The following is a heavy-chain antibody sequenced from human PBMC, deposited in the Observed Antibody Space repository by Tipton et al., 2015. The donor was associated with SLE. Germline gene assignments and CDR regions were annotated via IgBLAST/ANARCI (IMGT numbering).Heavy chain of an antibody. CDR1: GGSISSSSYY. D-gene: IGHD3-10*01. J-gene: IGHJ6*02. CDR3: ARRVRFGEFPYGMDV. V-gene: IGHV4-39*01. CDR2: IYYSGST. Sequence: TLSLTCTVSGGSISSSSYYWGWIRQPPGKGLEWIGSIYYSGSTYYNPSLKSRVTISVDTSKNLFSLKLNSVTAADTAVYYCARRVRFGEFPYGMDVWGQGTTVTVSS.